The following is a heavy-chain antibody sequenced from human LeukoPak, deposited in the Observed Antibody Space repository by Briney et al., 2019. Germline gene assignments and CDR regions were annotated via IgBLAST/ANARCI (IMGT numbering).Heavy chain of an antibody. CDR2: IYHSGST. CDR3: AREGVGGSGMLNWFDP. Sequence: SETLSLTCAVSGGSNSSSNWWSWVRQPPGKGLEWIGEIYHSGSTNYNPSLKSRVTISVDKSKNRFSLKLSSVTAADTAVYYCAREGVGGSGMLNWFDPWGQGTLVTVSS. J-gene: IGHJ5*02. V-gene: IGHV4-4*02. D-gene: IGHD3-10*01. CDR1: GGSNSSSNW.